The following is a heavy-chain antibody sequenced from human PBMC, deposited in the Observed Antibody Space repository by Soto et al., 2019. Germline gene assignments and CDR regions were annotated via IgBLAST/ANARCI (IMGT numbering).Heavy chain of an antibody. CDR1: GFTFSSYA. V-gene: IGHV3-30-3*01. CDR3: ARERFWSSGSAERAFDI. Sequence: QVQLVESGGGVVQPGRSLRLSCAASGFTFSSYAMHWVRQAPGKGLEWVAVISYDGSNKHYADSVKGRFTISRDNSKNTLYLQMNSLRAEDTAVYYCARERFWSSGSAERAFDIWGQGTMVTVSS. D-gene: IGHD3-3*01. CDR2: ISYDGSNK. J-gene: IGHJ3*02.